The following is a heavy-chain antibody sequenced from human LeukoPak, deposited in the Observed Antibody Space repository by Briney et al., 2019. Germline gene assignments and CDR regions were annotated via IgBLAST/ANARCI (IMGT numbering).Heavy chain of an antibody. D-gene: IGHD6-13*01. Sequence: SETLSLTCTVSGGSISSSSYYWGWIRQPPGKGLEWIGSIYYSGSTYHNPSLKSRVTISVDTSKSQFSLKLSSVTAADTAVYYCARTDSSSWINWGQGTLVTVSS. CDR3: ARTDSSSWIN. J-gene: IGHJ4*02. CDR2: IYYSGST. CDR1: GGSISSSSYY. V-gene: IGHV4-39*07.